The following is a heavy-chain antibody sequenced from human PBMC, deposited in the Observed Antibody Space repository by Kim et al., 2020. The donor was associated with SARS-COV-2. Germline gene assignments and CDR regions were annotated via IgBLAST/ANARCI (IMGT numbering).Heavy chain of an antibody. CDR2: IYYSGST. CDR1: SGSFSYYY. V-gene: IGHV4-59*13. Sequence: SETLSLNCTVSSGSFSYYYWSWVRQPPGKALEWIGHIYYSGSTNYNPSLERRVTITLDTSKNHFSLKLTSVTDADTAVYYCARGPTLNYFDYWVQG. CDR3: ARGPTLNYFDY. J-gene: IGHJ4*02.